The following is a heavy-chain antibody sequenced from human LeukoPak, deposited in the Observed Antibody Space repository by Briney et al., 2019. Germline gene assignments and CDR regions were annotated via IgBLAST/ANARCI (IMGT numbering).Heavy chain of an antibody. Sequence: GESLRISCKGSGYNFTTYWIGWVRQMPGKGLEWMGIMYPGDSDTRYSPSLQGQVTISADKSISTAYLQWSSLTASDTAMYYCARGWGLDVWGQGTTVTVSS. J-gene: IGHJ6*02. CDR1: GYNFTTYW. CDR3: ARGWGLDV. V-gene: IGHV5-51*01. D-gene: IGHD2-15*01. CDR2: MYPGDSDT.